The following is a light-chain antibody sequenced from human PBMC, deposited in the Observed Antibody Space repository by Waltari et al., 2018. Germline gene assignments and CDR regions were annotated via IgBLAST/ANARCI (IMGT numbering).Light chain of an antibody. CDR2: DTS. V-gene: IGLV7-46*01. J-gene: IGLJ2*01. CDR1: TGAVTSGHY. CDR3: LLSYSGARV. Sequence: QAVVTQEPSLTVSPGGTVTLTCGSSTGAVTSGHYHYWFQQTSGQAPRTLISDTSNKPAWAPARFSGSLLGGKAPLTLSGAQPEDEADYYCLLSYSGARVFGGGTKLTVL.